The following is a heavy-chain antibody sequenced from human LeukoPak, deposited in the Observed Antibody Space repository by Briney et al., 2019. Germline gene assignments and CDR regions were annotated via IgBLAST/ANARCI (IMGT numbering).Heavy chain of an antibody. Sequence: GGSLRLSCAASGFIFSDFPMHWVRQAPGKGLEYVSAISGNGGDTYYASSVRGRFTISRDNSKNTLYLQMGSLRTEDMAVYYCARGMVRGMYWGQGTLVTVSS. J-gene: IGHJ4*02. CDR2: ISGNGGDT. CDR1: GFIFSDFP. V-gene: IGHV3-64*01. D-gene: IGHD3-10*01. CDR3: ARGMVRGMY.